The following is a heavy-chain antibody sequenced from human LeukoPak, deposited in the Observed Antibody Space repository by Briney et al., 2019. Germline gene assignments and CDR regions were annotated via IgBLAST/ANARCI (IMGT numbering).Heavy chain of an antibody. CDR3: AKMAGMTRQVYYMDV. CDR2: ITGSGGST. J-gene: IGHJ6*03. D-gene: IGHD1-1*01. Sequence: GGSLRLSCAASGFTFSSYDMNWVRQAPGKGLEWVSTITGSGGSTYYADSVTGRFSVSRDNSKNTLYLQMDGLRAEDTAVYYCAKMAGMTRQVYYMDVWGKGATVTVSS. V-gene: IGHV3-23*01. CDR1: GFTFSSYD.